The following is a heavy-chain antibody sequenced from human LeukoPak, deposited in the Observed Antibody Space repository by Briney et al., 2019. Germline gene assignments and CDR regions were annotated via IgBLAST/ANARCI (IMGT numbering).Heavy chain of an antibody. V-gene: IGHV3-48*03. Sequence: PGGSLRLSCAASGFTSSNYEMNWVRQAPGKGLEWVSYISRSSGSSIYYGDSVKGRFTISRDNAKNSLYLQMNSLRAEDTAVYYCARDSSGWYYFDYWGQGTLVTVSS. CDR3: ARDSSGWYYFDY. CDR2: ISRSSGSSI. D-gene: IGHD6-19*01. J-gene: IGHJ4*02. CDR1: GFTSSNYE.